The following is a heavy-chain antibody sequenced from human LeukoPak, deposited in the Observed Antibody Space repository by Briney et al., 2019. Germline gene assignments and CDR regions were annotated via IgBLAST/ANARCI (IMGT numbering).Heavy chain of an antibody. CDR1: GFTFSNYN. J-gene: IGHJ4*02. D-gene: IGHD3-22*01. CDR2: IRSSTTYV. Sequence: GGSLRLSCAASGFTFSNYNMNWVRQAPGKGLEWVSSIRSSTTYVYYADSVKGRFTISRDNAKNSLYLQTNSLRAEDTAVYCCARDSLTMIVGRQKRGLDYWGQGTLVTVSS. V-gene: IGHV3-21*01. CDR3: ARDSLTMIVGRQKRGLDY.